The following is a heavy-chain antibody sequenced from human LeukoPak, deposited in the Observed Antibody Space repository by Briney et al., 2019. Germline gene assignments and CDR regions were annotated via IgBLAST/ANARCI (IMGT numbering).Heavy chain of an antibody. CDR2: IIPIFGTA. CDR1: GGTFISYA. D-gene: IGHD2-2*01. CDR3: ARARERYRSSTSCHARLELVPNWFDP. V-gene: IGHV1-69*05. J-gene: IGHJ5*02. Sequence: SSVKVSCKASGGTFISYAISWVRQAPGQGLEWMGGIIPIFGTANYAHKFQGRVTITTDESKSPAYRERSRLRSEDTPVYYCARARERYRSSTSCHARLELVPNWFDPWGQGTLVTVSS.